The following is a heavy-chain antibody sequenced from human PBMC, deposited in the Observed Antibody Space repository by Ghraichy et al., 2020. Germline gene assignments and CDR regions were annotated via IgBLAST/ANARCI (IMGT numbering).Heavy chain of an antibody. J-gene: IGHJ4*02. CDR3: ASRDSSGYYNPISVDY. V-gene: IGHV4-39*01. Sequence: ESLSLTCTVSGGSISTSSYYWGWIRQPPGKGLEWIGSIYYRGRTSYNPSLKSRVTISVDTSKNQFSLKLTSVTAADTAVYYCASRDSSGYYNPISVDYWGQGTLVTVSS. CDR2: IYYRGRT. D-gene: IGHD3-22*01. CDR1: GGSISTSSYY.